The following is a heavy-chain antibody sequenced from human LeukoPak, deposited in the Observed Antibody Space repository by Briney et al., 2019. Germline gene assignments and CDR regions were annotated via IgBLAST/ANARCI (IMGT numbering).Heavy chain of an antibody. D-gene: IGHD3-22*01. CDR3: ARGNSEAYYYDSSGYYGNDY. CDR2: INPSGGST. Sequence: ASVKVSCKASGYTFTSYYMHWVRQAPGQGLEWMGIINPSGGSTSYAQKFQGRVTMTRDTSTSTVYMELSSLRSEDTAVYYCARGNSEAYYYDSSGYYGNDYWGQGTLVTVSS. CDR1: GYTFTSYY. J-gene: IGHJ4*02. V-gene: IGHV1-46*01.